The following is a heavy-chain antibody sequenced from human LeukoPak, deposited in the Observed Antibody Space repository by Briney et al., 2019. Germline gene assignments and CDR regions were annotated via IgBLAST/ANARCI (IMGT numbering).Heavy chain of an antibody. CDR2: INNDGSSA. V-gene: IGHV3-74*01. J-gene: IGHJ4*02. Sequence: GRSLRLSCAASGFTLRSHWMHWVRQVPGKGLVWVSRINNDGSSASYADAVKGRFTISRDNAKNTLYLQMDSLRADDTAVYYCVRGPTYFDSWGQGTLVTVSS. CDR1: GFTLRSHW. CDR3: VRGPTYFDS.